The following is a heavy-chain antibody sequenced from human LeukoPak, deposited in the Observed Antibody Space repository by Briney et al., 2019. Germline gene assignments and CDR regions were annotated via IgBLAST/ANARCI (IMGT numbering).Heavy chain of an antibody. J-gene: IGHJ4*02. CDR3: ARGHSSSWMSEIDY. CDR1: GFTFSSYS. D-gene: IGHD6-13*01. Sequence: GGSLRLSCAASGFTFSSYSMNWVRQAPGKGLEWLSSITRSSYIYYADSVKGRFTISRDNAKNSLYLQMNSLRAEDTAVYYCARGHSSSWMSEIDYWGQGTLVTVSS. V-gene: IGHV3-21*01. CDR2: ITRSSYI.